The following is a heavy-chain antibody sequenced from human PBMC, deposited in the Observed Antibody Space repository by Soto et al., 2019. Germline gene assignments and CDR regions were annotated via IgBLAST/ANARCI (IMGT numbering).Heavy chain of an antibody. CDR3: SVGRHKTSGSNTWFDP. CDR1: GVNFSSYA. CDR2: ISDTGGGT. V-gene: IGHV3-23*01. Sequence: GGSLRLSCAASGVNFSSYAMNWVRQAPGKGLEWVSTISDTGGGTFYAGSVKGRFTISRDNSKNTLYLQMHSLRADASAIYFFSVGRHKTSGSNTWFDPWRRGTLVTVSS. D-gene: IGHD3-22*01. J-gene: IGHJ5*02.